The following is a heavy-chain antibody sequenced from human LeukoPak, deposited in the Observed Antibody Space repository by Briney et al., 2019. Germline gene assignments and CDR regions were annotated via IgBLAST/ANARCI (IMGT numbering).Heavy chain of an antibody. J-gene: IGHJ3*02. CDR2: ISGYNGNT. V-gene: IGHV1-18*01. Sequence: ASVKVSCKSSGYTFITYNINWVRQAPRQGLEWMGCISGYNGNTNYAEKLQGRVTMTTDTSTSTAYMELRSLKSDDTAVYYCASLKNYYDSSGYLVTDAFDIWGQGTMVTVSS. D-gene: IGHD3-22*01. CDR3: ASLKNYYDSSGYLVTDAFDI. CDR1: GYTFITYN.